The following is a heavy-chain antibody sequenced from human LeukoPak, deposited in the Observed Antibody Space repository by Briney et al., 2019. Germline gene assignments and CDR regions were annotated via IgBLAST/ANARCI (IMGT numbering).Heavy chain of an antibody. CDR1: GLTFSSYA. V-gene: IGHV3-23*01. J-gene: IGHJ4*02. CDR3: AKRGAEVTTRLFDY. CDR2: IINSGGST. D-gene: IGHD4-17*01. Sequence: GGSLRLSCEVSGLTFSSYAMSWVRQAPGKGLEWVSGIINSGGSTYYADSVKGRFTISRDNSKNTLYLHMSSLRADDTAVYYCAKRGAEVTTRLFDYWGQGTQVTVSS.